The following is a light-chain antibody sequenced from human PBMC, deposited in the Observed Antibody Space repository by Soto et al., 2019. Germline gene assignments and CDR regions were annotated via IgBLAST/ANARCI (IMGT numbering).Light chain of an antibody. Sequence: DLQMTQSPSSLSASVGDRVTITCRASQSISSSLNWYQQKPGKAPKLLIYAASSLQSGVPSRFSGSGSGTDFTLTISNLQPEDFATYYCQQSYSTPMYTFGQGTKLEIK. CDR1: QSISSS. J-gene: IGKJ2*01. CDR2: AAS. CDR3: QQSYSTPMYT. V-gene: IGKV1-39*01.